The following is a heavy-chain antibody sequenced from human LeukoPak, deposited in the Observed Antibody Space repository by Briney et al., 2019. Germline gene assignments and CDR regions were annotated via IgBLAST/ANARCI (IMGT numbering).Heavy chain of an antibody. D-gene: IGHD6-19*01. V-gene: IGHV3-21*01. CDR3: VREGSSGWYHFDY. Sequence: GGSLRLSCAASGFTFSSYSMSWVRQAPEKGLEWVSSISSGSSYIYSPYYADSVKGRFTISRDNAKNSLYLQMNSLRAEDTAVYYCVREGSSGWYHFDYWGQGTLVTVSS. J-gene: IGHJ4*02. CDR1: GFTFSSYS. CDR2: ISSGSSYIYSP.